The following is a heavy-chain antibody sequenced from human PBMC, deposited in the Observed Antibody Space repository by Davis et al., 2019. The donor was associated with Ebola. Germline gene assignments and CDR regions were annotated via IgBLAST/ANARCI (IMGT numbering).Heavy chain of an antibody. D-gene: IGHD2-15*01. V-gene: IGHV1-2*06. CDR1: GYTFTGYY. J-gene: IGHJ4*02. CDR2: INPNSGGS. Sequence: AASVKVSCKASGYTFTGYYMHWVRQAPGQGLEWMGRINPNSGGSNYAQKFQGRVTMNRDTSISTAYMELSRLRSDDTAVYYCARKPGGVVITTTPAFDYWGQGTLVTVSS. CDR3: ARKPGGVVITTTPAFDY.